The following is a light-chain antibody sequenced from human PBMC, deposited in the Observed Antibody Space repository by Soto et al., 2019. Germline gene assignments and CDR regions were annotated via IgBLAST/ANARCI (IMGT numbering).Light chain of an antibody. CDR2: GAS. J-gene: IGKJ1*01. CDR1: QSVGNNF. CDR3: QQNSRGWT. V-gene: IGKV3-20*01. Sequence: EIVLTQSPGTLSLSPGDSATLSCRASQSVGNNFFAWYQQIPGQAPRLLIYGASSRATGVPDRFSGSGSGTEFTLTISSLQSEDFAVYYCQQNSRGWTFGQGTKVDIK.